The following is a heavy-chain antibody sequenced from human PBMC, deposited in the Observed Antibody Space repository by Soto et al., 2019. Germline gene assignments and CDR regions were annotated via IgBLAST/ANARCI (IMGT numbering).Heavy chain of an antibody. V-gene: IGHV2-5*02. CDR1: GFSLSTRGVG. CDR2: LYWDDDE. J-gene: IGHJ4*02. D-gene: IGHD5-18*01. Sequence: QITLKESGPTLVKPTQTLTLTCTFSGFSLSTRGVGVGWIRQPPGKALEWLALLYWDDDEGYSPSLKSRLTITKDTSKNHVVLTVTNMDPVDTATYYCAHRPRGYSYYFDYWGQGNLVTVSS. CDR3: AHRPRGYSYYFDY.